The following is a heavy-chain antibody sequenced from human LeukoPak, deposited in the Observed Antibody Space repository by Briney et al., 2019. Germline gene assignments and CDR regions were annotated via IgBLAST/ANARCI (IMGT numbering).Heavy chain of an antibody. CDR3: AKAMTSSTYYFDS. Sequence: PGRSLRLSCAASGFTFSSYAMHWVRQAPGKGLEWVSVISLNDGSTYYADSVRGRFTISRDNSKNTLFLQMNGLRAEDTAIYYCAKAMTSSTYYFDSWGQGTLVTASS. D-gene: IGHD3-9*01. CDR2: ISLNDGST. V-gene: IGHV3-23*01. CDR1: GFTFSSYA. J-gene: IGHJ4*02.